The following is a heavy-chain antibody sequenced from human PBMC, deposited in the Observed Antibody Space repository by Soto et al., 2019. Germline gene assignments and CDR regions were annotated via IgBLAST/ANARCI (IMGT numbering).Heavy chain of an antibody. J-gene: IGHJ5*02. CDR2: IYYNGRT. CDR3: ARVKNWFDP. CDR1: GGSISSSTYY. V-gene: IGHV4-39*07. Sequence: SETLSLTCTVSGGSISSSTYYWAWIRQPPGKGLDWTATIYYNGRTYYNPSLKSRVTISVDTSKNQFSLKLSSVTAADTAVYCCARVKNWFDPWGQGTLVTVSS.